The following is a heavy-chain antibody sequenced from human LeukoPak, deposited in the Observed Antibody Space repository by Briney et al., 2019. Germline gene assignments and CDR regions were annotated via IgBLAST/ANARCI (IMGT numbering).Heavy chain of an antibody. V-gene: IGHV3-21*01. J-gene: IGHJ5*02. CDR3: TRGVAGTAYGDWFDP. CDR1: GFTFSSCY. Sequence: GGSLRLSCAASGFTFSSCYINWVRQAPGKGLEWVSSISCSDSLIYYGDSVKGRFTISRDNAKNSLSLQMNSLRVEDTAVYYCTRGVAGTAYGDWFDPWRQGTPVTVSS. D-gene: IGHD6-19*01. CDR2: ISCSDSLI.